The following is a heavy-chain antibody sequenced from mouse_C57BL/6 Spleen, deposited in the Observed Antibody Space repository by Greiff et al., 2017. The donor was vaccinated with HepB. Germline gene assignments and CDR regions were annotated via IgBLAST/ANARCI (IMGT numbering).Heavy chain of an antibody. CDR1: GFSLTSYG. CDR3: AKNYGSSYDYAMDY. CDR2: IWRGGST. J-gene: IGHJ4*01. V-gene: IGHV2-5*01. Sequence: QVQLKESGPGLVQPSQSLSITCTVSGFSLTSYGVHWVRQSPGKGLEWLGVIWRGGSTDYNAAFMSRLSITKDNSKSQVFFKMNSLQADDTAIYYCAKNYGSSYDYAMDYWGQGTSVTVSS. D-gene: IGHD1-1*01.